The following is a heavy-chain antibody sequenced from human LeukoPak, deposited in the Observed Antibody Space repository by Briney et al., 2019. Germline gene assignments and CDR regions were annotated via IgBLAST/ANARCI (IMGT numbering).Heavy chain of an antibody. CDR2: IWYDGSNK. CDR1: GFTFSSYW. Sequence: GGSLRLSCAVSGFTFSSYWMNWVRQAPGKGLEWVAVIWYDGSNKYYADSVKGRFTISRDNSKNTLYLQMNSLRAEDTAVYYCAKGRLQQPTDAFDIWGQGTMDTVSS. J-gene: IGHJ3*02. CDR3: AKGRLQQPTDAFDI. V-gene: IGHV3-33*06. D-gene: IGHD5-24*01.